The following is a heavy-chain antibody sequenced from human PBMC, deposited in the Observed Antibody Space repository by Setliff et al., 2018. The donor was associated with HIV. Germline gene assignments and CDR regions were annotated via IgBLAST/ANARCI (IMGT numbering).Heavy chain of an antibody. CDR2: MNPNTGVS. J-gene: IGHJ6*04. CDR1: GHTFTNVD. V-gene: IGHV1-8*01. D-gene: IGHD3-10*01. Sequence: ASVKVSCKASGHTFTNVDIHWLRRATGQGLEWVGWMNPNTGVSGYALKFQARVTMTRDTSISTAYMELGSLTPEDTAVYYCARGKGVGGVVITGGLDVWGKGTTVTVSS. CDR3: ARGKGVGGVVITGGLDV.